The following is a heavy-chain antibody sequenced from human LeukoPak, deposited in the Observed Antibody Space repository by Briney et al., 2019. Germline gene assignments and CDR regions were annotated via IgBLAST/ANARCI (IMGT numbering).Heavy chain of an antibody. CDR1: RFTFSSYA. D-gene: IGHD4-17*01. Sequence: PGGSLRLSCAASRFTFSSYAMSWVRQAPGRGLEWVSTIGGTGDKTYYADSVQGRFTISRDNSMDTLYLQMNSLKAEDTAVYYCAKPGDYWGNDAFDIWGQGTMVTVSS. CDR3: AKPGDYWGNDAFDI. CDR2: IGGTGDKT. J-gene: IGHJ3*02. V-gene: IGHV3-23*01.